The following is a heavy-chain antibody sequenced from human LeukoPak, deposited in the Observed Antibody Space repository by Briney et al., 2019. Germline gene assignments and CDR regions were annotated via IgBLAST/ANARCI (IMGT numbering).Heavy chain of an antibody. D-gene: IGHD6-6*01. CDR1: GFTFSSYW. CDR2: IKEDGGEE. V-gene: IGHV3-7*01. CDR3: ARDFRAARNDAFDI. J-gene: IGHJ3*02. Sequence: GGSLRLSCAASGFTFSSYWMSWVRQAPGKGLEWVANIKEDGGEEKYVDSVKGRFTISRDNAKNSVYLQMNSLRAEDTAVYYCARDFRAARNDAFDIWGQGTMVTVSS.